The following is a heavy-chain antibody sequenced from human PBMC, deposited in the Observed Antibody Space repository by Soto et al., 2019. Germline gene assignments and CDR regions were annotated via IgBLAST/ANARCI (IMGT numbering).Heavy chain of an antibody. CDR3: ASGIVVVPYGMDV. D-gene: IGHD2-15*01. V-gene: IGHV3-33*01. CDR1: GFTFSSYG. CDR2: IWYDGSNK. J-gene: IGHJ6*02. Sequence: GGSLRLSCAASGFTFSSYGMHWVRQAPGKGLEWVAVIWYDGSNKYYADSVKGRFTISRDNSKNTLYLQMNSLRAEDTAVYYCASGIVVVPYGMDVWGQGTTVTVSS.